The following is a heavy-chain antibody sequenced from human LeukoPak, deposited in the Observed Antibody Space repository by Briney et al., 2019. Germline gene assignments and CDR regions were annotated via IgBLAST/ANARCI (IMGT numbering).Heavy chain of an antibody. CDR2: IIPIVGTT. V-gene: IGHV1-69*05. CDR1: GGTFSTLA. CDR3: ARTPPKGDIDT. D-gene: IGHD2-21*02. J-gene: IGHJ5*02. Sequence: ASVKVSCKASGGTFSTLAFGWVRQAPGQGLEWVGGIIPIVGTTNNAQKFQGRVTMTSDTSETTVYMEVRSLTSEDTAVYYCARTPPKGDIDTWGQGTMVTVSS.